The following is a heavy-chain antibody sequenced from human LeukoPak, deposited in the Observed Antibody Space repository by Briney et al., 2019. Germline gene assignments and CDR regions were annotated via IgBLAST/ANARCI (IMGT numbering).Heavy chain of an antibody. CDR3: ARATPYYDFWSGYSSRWFDP. CDR2: IYYSGST. V-gene: IGHV4-59*01. CDR1: GGSISSYY. J-gene: IGHJ5*02. D-gene: IGHD3-3*01. Sequence: SETLSLTCTVSGGSISSYYWSWIRQPPGKGLEWIGYIYYSGSTNYNPSLKSRVTISVDTSENQFSLKLSSVTAADTAVYYCARATPYYDFWSGYSSRWFDPWGQGTLVTVSS.